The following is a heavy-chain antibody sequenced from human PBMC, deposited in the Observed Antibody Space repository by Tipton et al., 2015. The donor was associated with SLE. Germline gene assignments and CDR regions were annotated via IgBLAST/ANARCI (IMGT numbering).Heavy chain of an antibody. CDR2: INTNTGNP. CDR3: AMGGNCSGGSCYP. D-gene: IGHD2-15*01. V-gene: IGHV7-4-1*02. Sequence: QSGAEVKKPGASVKVSCKASGYTFTGYYMHWVRQAPGQGLEWMGWINTNTGNPTYAQGFTGRFVFSLGASVSTAYLQISSLKAEDTAVYYCAMGGNCSGGSCYPWGQGTLVTVSS. J-gene: IGHJ5*02. CDR1: GYTFTGYY.